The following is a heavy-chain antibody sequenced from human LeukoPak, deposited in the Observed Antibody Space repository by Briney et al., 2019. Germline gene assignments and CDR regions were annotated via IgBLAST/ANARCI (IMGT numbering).Heavy chain of an antibody. CDR1: GFTFSDYY. V-gene: IGHV3-11*01. D-gene: IGHD3-3*01. CDR2: ISSSGNTI. J-gene: IGHJ1*01. CDR3: AKHIYGVVSIQQ. Sequence: GGSLRLSCAASGFTFSDYYMSWIRQAPGKGLEWVSYISSSGNTIYYEDSVKGRFTISRDNAKNSLYLQMSSLKTEDTAVYYCAKHIYGVVSIQQWGQGTQVTVSS.